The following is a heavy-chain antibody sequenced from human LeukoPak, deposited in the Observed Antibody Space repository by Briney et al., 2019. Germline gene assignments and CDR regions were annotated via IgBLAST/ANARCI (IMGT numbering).Heavy chain of an antibody. CDR2: IIPIFGTA. V-gene: IGHV1-69*13. CDR3: ARDSIAVHPEYYFDY. J-gene: IGHJ4*02. D-gene: IGHD6-19*01. Sequence: ASVKVSCKASGGTFSSYAISWVRQAPGQGLEWMGGIIPIFGTANYAQKFQGRVTITADESTSTAYMELSRLRSDDTAVYYCARDSIAVHPEYYFDYWGQGTLVTVSS. CDR1: GGTFSSYA.